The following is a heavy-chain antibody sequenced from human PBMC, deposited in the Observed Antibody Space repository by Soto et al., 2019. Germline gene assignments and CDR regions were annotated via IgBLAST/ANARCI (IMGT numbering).Heavy chain of an antibody. D-gene: IGHD3-3*01. Sequence: GGSLRLAVAASGFTFSDYYMSWIRQAPGKGLEWVSYISSSGSTIYYADSVKGRFTISRDNAKNSLYLQMNSLRAEDTAVYYCARQMYSDYVFWRGHAKGHGRDVRGHGSTVTVS. J-gene: IGHJ6*02. V-gene: IGHV3-11*01. CDR2: ISSSGSTI. CDR1: GFTFSDYY. CDR3: ARQMYSDYVFWRGHAKGHGRDV.